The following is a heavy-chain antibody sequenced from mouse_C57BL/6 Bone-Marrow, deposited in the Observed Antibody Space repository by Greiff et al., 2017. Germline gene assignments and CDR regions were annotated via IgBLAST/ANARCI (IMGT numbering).Heavy chain of an antibody. CDR2: IDPETGGT. Sequence: QVQLQHSGAELVRPGASVTLSCKASGYTFTDYEMHWVKQTPVHGLEWIGAIDPETGGTAYNQKFKGKAILTADKSSSTAYMELRSLTSEDSAVYYCTRDYGSSFDWYFDVWGTGTTVTVSS. CDR1: GYTFTDYE. CDR3: TRDYGSSFDWYFDV. D-gene: IGHD1-1*01. V-gene: IGHV1-15*01. J-gene: IGHJ1*03.